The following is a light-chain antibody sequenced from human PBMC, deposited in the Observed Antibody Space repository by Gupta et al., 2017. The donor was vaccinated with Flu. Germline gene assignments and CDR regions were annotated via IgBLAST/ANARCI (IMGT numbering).Light chain of an antibody. CDR2: DVT. CDR3: TSYAGSGTSV. V-gene: IGLV2-14*04. CDR1: NSDVGAYNF. J-gene: IGLJ1*01. Sequence: SVIISCIGTNSDVGAYNFVAWHQQHPGKAPRLMVFDVTKRPSGVSKRFSGSKSGNTASLTISELQTEDEADYFCTSYAGSGTSVFGTGTKVNVL.